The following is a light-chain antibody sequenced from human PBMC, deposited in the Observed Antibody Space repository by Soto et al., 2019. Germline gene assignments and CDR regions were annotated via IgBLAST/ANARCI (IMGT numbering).Light chain of an antibody. J-gene: IGKJ1*01. CDR2: GAS. V-gene: IGKV3-15*01. Sequence: EIVMTQSPATLSVSPGERATLSCRASQSVSSNLAWYQQKPGQAPRLLIYGASTRATGIPARFSGSGSGTEGTLTINSLQSEDFAVYYCQQYNNWPPWTFGQGTKVEIK. CDR1: QSVSSN. CDR3: QQYNNWPPWT.